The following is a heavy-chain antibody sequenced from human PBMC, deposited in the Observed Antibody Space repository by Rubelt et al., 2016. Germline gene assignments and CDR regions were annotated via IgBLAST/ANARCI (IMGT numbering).Heavy chain of an antibody. CDR1: GFSFSSYW. CDR2: IKEDGSAK. CDR3: SRAIPTATTGGIY. V-gene: IGHV3-7*01. Sequence: EVQLLESGGGLVQSGGSLRLSCAAYGFSFSSYWMSWVRQAPGKGLECVANIKEDGSAKYYVDSVKGRFTVSGENAKNSLYLQMNSLTVEDTAVYYCSRAIPTATTGGIYWGQGTLVTVSS. J-gene: IGHJ4*02. D-gene: IGHD4-17*01.